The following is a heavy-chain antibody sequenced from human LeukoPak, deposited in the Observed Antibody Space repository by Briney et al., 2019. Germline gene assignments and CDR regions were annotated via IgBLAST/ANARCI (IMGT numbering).Heavy chain of an antibody. Sequence: PGGSLRLSCAASGFTFSSHGMNWVRQAPGKGLEWVSGISPSGDILYYADSVKGQFTISRDNSKNTLYLQMNSLRAEDTAVYYCAKQIGYSYGYWGQGTLVTVSS. CDR2: ISPSGDIL. J-gene: IGHJ4*02. CDR1: GFTFSSHG. CDR3: AKQIGYSYGY. D-gene: IGHD5-18*01. V-gene: IGHV3-23*01.